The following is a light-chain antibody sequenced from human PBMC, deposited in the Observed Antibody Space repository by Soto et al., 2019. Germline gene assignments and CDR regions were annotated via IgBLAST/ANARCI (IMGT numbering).Light chain of an antibody. J-gene: IGLJ2*01. V-gene: IGLV1-51*01. CDR3: ETWDDSLTTVV. Sequence: QSVLTQPPSVSAAPGQRVTISCSGSSSNIGNNVVSWYQQLPGTAPKLLISDNNKRPSGIPDQFSGSKSGTSATLGITGLQTGDEADYYCETWDDSLTTVVFGGGTKLTVL. CDR1: SSNIGNNV. CDR2: DNN.